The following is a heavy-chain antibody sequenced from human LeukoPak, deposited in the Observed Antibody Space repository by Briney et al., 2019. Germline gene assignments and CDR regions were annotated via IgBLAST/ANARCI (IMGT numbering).Heavy chain of an antibody. CDR2: IYNDGRT. CDR3: VNIALL. CDR1: GFTVSSSY. J-gene: IGHJ4*02. Sequence: GRTLRLSCAASGFTVSSSYMSCVRQAPGKRLEWVSYIYNDGRTFYADSVKGRFTISRDSSKHTLYLQMNSLRAEDAAVHYCVNIALLWGRGTLVTVSP. D-gene: IGHD5-12*01. V-gene: IGHV3-53*01.